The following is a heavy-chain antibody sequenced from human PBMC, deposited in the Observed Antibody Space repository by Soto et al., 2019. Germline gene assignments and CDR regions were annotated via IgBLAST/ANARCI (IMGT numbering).Heavy chain of an antibody. CDR2: INHSGST. J-gene: IGHJ3*02. CDR3: AKDLGTYNEAARPEDAFDI. V-gene: IGHV4-34*01. Sequence: ETLSLTYAVYGGSVSGYYWSWIRQPPGKGLEWIGEINHSGSTNYNPSLKSRVTISVDNSKNTLYLQMNSLRAEDTAVYYCAKDLGTYNEAARPEDAFDIWGQGTMVTVSS. CDR1: GGSVSGYY. D-gene: IGHD6-6*01.